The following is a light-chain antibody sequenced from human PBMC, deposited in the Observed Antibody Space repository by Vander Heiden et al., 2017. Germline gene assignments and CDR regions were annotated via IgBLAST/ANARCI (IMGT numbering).Light chain of an antibody. J-gene: IGLJ2*01. CDR2: EVS. Sequence: QSALTQPASVSGSPGQSITISCTGTSSDVGSYNLVSWYQQHPGKAPKLMMYEVSKRPSGVSNRFAGSKSGNTASLTISGLQAEDEADYYCCSYAGSSTFVVFGGGTKLTV. CDR3: CSYAGSSTFVV. V-gene: IGLV2-23*02. CDR1: SSDVGSYNL.